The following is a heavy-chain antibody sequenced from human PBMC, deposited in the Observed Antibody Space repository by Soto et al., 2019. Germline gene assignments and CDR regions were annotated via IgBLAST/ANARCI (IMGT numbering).Heavy chain of an antibody. J-gene: IGHJ5*02. Sequence: SETLSLTCTVSGGSVSASIYYWGWIRQPPGKGLEWIGSIYYSGSTSYNPSLESRVTISVDTSKNQFSLKLSSVTAADTAVYNCARRLYCSGGSCVDLRFDPWGQGTLVTVSS. CDR3: ARRLYCSGGSCVDLRFDP. V-gene: IGHV4-39*01. D-gene: IGHD2-15*01. CDR1: GGSVSASIYY. CDR2: IYYSGST.